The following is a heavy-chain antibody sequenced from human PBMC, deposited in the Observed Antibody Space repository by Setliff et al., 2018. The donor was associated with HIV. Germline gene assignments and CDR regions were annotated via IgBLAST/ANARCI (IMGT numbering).Heavy chain of an antibody. V-gene: IGHV3-7*05. CDR3: ARDRGDNYSYWRAYPRRAFDI. Sequence: GGSLRLSCAASGFTFSTYWMSWVRQAPGKGLEWVANIKQDGSEKYYVDSVKGRFTISRDNAKNSLYLQMNSLRAEDTAVYYCARDRGDNYSYWRAYPRRAFDIWGQGTTVTVSS. J-gene: IGHJ3*02. D-gene: IGHD3-3*01. CDR1: GFTFSTYW. CDR2: IKQDGSEK.